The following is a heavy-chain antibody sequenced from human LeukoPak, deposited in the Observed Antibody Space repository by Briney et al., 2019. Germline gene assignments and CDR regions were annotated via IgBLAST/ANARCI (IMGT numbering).Heavy chain of an antibody. CDR1: GFTFSSQA. CDR2: ISGSGGST. J-gene: IGHJ4*02. Sequence: GGSLRLSCAASGFTFSSQAMTWVRQAPGKGLEWVSAISGSGGSTYYADSVKGRFTISRDNSKNTLYLQMNSLRAEDTAVYYCAKESSSGYRYFDYWGQETLVTVSS. CDR3: AKESSSGYRYFDY. V-gene: IGHV3-23*01. D-gene: IGHD3-22*01.